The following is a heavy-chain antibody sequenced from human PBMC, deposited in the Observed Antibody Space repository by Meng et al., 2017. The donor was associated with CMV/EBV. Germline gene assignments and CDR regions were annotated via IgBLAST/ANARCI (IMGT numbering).Heavy chain of an antibody. J-gene: IGHJ5*02. CDR2: INHSGST. V-gene: IGHV4-34*01. CDR3: ARGGNWFDP. CDR1: GGSFSGYY. Sequence: QVQLPQWGAVLLKPSETLSLTCAFYGGSFSGYYWSWIRQPPGKGLEWIGEINHSGSTNYNPSLKSRVTISVDTSKNQFSLKLSSVTAADTAVYYCARGGNWFDPWGQGTLVTVSS.